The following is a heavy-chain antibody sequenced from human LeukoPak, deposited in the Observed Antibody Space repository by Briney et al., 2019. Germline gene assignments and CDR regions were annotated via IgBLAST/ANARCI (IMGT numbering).Heavy chain of an antibody. V-gene: IGHV3-20*04. Sequence: TGGSLRLSCAASGFTFDDYGMSWVRQAPGKGLEWVSNINWNGGSTGYADSVKGRFTISRDNAKNSLYLQMNSLRAEDTALYYCARNHHYTSSVPNWFDPWGQGTLVTVSS. D-gene: IGHD6-6*01. CDR3: ARNHHYTSSVPNWFDP. CDR1: GFTFDDYG. CDR2: INWNGGST. J-gene: IGHJ5*02.